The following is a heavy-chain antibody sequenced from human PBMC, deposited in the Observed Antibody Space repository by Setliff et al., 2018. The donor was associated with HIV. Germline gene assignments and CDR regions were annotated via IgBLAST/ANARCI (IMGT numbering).Heavy chain of an antibody. Sequence: GGSLRLSCAGSGFAVNSGAMNWVRQAPGKGLEWVSTVGCWGTCTYFADSVKGRFTISADTSKNTLYLQMTRLSAEDTAVYYCARDLDPYFAMAVWGQGTTVTVSS. CDR1: GFAVNSGA. V-gene: IGHV3-23*01. CDR2: VGCWGTCT. J-gene: IGHJ6*02. CDR3: ARDLDPYFAMAV.